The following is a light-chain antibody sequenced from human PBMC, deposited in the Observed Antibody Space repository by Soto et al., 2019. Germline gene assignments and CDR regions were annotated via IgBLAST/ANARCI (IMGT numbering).Light chain of an antibody. J-gene: IGKJ5*01. CDR2: EAS. Sequence: DIQMTQSPASLSASVGDRVTISFQASQDISNSLNWYQQKPGKAPELLIFEASNLETGVTSRFSGSGSGTDFIFTISSLQPEDIATYYCQQYDNLPITFGHGTRLEIK. CDR1: QDISNS. V-gene: IGKV1-33*01. CDR3: QQYDNLPIT.